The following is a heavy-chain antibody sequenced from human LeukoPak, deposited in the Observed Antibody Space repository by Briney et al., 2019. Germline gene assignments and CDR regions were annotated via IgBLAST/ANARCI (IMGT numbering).Heavy chain of an antibody. D-gene: IGHD4-17*01. V-gene: IGHV1-46*01. CDR3: ARGNPTSYVDYLYYFDF. Sequence: ASVKVSCKAPGYTFINHYMHWVRQAPGQGLEWMGLINPGDGGAMYAPKFQGRVTLTRDTSTSTVYMELSSLRSEDTAVFYCARGNPTSYVDYLYYFDFWGQGTLVTVSS. CDR2: INPGDGGA. CDR1: GYTFINHY. J-gene: IGHJ4*02.